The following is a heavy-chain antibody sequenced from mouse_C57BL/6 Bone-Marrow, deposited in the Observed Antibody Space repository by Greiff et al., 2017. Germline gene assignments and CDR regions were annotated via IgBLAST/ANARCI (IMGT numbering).Heavy chain of an antibody. Sequence: QVQLKQSGPELVKPGASVKMSCKASGYTFTSYWITWVKQRPGQGLEWIGGIYPTGGRTNYNAKFKSKAILTVDSSSNTAYMQRSSQTSETSTVFYGARADPRGRSFDYGGQGTGPTVTS. CDR2: IYPTGGRT. D-gene: IGHD3-3*01. CDR1: GYTFTSYW. J-gene: IGHJ2*03. V-gene: IGHV1-55*01. CDR3: ARADPRGRSFDY.